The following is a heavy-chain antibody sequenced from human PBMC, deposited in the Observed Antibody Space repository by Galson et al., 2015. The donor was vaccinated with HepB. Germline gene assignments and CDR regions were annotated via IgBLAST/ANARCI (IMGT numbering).Heavy chain of an antibody. Sequence: SCKASGGTFSSYAISWVRQAPGQGLEWMGGIIPIFGIANYAQKFQGRVTITADESTSTAYMELSSLRSEDTAVYYCARDLGYCSSTSCSYYYYYGMDVWGQGTTVTVSS. J-gene: IGHJ6*02. D-gene: IGHD2-2*01. CDR1: GGTFSSYA. CDR2: IIPIFGIA. V-gene: IGHV1-69*01. CDR3: ARDLGYCSSTSCSYYYYYGMDV.